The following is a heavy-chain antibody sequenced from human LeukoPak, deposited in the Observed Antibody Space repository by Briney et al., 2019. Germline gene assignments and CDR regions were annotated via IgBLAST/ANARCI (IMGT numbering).Heavy chain of an antibody. D-gene: IGHD3-22*01. CDR1: GGSISSGGYY. J-gene: IGHJ4*02. V-gene: IGHV4-30-2*01. Sequence: SQTLSLTCTVSGGSISSGGYYWSWIRQPPGKGLEWIGYIYHSGSTYYNPSLKSRVTISVDRSKNQFSLKLSSVTAADTAVYYCARHRPFGAYYLREGHYFDYWGQGALVTVSS. CDR2: IYHSGST. CDR3: ARHRPFGAYYLREGHYFDY.